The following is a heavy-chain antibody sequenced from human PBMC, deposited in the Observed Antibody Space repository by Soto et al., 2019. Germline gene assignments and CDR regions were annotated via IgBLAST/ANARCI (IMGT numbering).Heavy chain of an antibody. CDR2: FDPEDGET. V-gene: IGHV1-24*01. Sequence: ASVKVSCKVSGYTLTELSMHWVRQAPGKGLEWMGGFDPEDGETIYAQKFQGRVTMTEDTSTDTAYMELSGLRSEDTAVYYCATGGIWGSYRTFDYWGQGTLVTVSS. CDR1: GYTLTELS. J-gene: IGHJ4*02. CDR3: ATGGIWGSYRTFDY. D-gene: IGHD3-16*02.